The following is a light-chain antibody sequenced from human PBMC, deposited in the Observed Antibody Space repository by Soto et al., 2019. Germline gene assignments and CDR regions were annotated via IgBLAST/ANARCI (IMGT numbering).Light chain of an antibody. CDR2: AAP. V-gene: IGKV1-6*01. J-gene: IGKJ1*01. CDR1: QGIRND. Sequence: IQLTQSPSSLSASVGDRVTITCRASQGIRNDLGWYQQKPGKAPNLLIYAAPSLQSGVPSRFSGSGSGTDFTLTISSLQPEDFATYYCLQDYNYPRTFGQGTKVDIK. CDR3: LQDYNYPRT.